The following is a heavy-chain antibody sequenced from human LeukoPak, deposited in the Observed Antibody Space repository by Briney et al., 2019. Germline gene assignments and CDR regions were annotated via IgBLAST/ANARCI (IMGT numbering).Heavy chain of an antibody. CDR3: AREEWLFGGENYFDY. D-gene: IGHD3-3*01. V-gene: IGHV1-2*02. J-gene: IGHJ4*02. CDR1: GYTFTGYY. Sequence: GASVKVSCKASGYTFTGYYMHWVRQAPGQGLEWMGWINPNSGGTNYAQKFQGRVTMTTDTSTSTAYMELRSLRSDDTAVYYCAREEWLFGGENYFDYWGQGTLVTVSS. CDR2: INPNSGGT.